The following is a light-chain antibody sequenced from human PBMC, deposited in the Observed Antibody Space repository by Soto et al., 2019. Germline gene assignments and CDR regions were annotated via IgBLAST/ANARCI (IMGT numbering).Light chain of an antibody. Sequence: EIVLTQSPGTLSLSPGDRATLSCRASQSVSGSYLAWYQRKPGQAPRLLIYGPAIRATGIPDRFSASGSGTDFTLTISRLEPEDFAVYYCQQYGGSPLFTFGPGTKVDVK. CDR3: QQYGGSPLFT. CDR2: GPA. J-gene: IGKJ3*01. CDR1: QSVSGSY. V-gene: IGKV3-20*01.